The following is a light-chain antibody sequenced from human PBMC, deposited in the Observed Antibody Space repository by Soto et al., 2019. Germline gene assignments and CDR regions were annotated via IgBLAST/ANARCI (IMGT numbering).Light chain of an antibody. CDR2: EVS. J-gene: IGLJ7*01. CDR3: TSYSGSNNLV. V-gene: IGLV2-8*01. Sequence: QSALTQPPSASGSPGQSVTISCTGTSSDIGGYNYVSWYQQHPGKAPKLIIYEVSKRPSGVPDRFSGSKSGNTASLTVSALHAEDEAYYYCTSYSGSNNLVFAGGTQLTVL. CDR1: SSDIGGYNY.